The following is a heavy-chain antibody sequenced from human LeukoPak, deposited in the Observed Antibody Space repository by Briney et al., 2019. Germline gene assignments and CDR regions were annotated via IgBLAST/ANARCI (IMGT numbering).Heavy chain of an antibody. Sequence: SVKVSCKASGGTFSSYAISWARQAPGQGLEWMGGIIPIFGTANYAQKFQGRVTITADESTSTAYMELSSLRSEDTAVYYCARGLYCGGDCYSDDAFDIWGQGTMVTVSS. CDR1: GGTFSSYA. D-gene: IGHD2-21*01. CDR2: IIPIFGTA. V-gene: IGHV1-69*13. J-gene: IGHJ3*02. CDR3: ARGLYCGGDCYSDDAFDI.